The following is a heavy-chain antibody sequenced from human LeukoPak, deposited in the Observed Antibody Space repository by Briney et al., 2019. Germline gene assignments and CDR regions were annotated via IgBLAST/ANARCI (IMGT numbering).Heavy chain of an antibody. J-gene: IGHJ5*02. Sequence: SETLSLTCTVSGASISSSGYYWGWIRQPPGKGLEWIGSFYYSGSTYYNPSLKSRVTISEDRSKNQFFLKLSSVTAADTAVYYCARGDRTFDPWGQGTLVTVSS. D-gene: IGHD3-16*01. CDR3: ARGDRTFDP. CDR2: FYYSGST. CDR1: GASISSSGYY. V-gene: IGHV4-39*01.